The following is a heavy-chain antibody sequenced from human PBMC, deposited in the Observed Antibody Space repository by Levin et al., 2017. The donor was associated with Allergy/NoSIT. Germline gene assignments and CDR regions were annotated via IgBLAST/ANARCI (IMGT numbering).Heavy chain of an antibody. J-gene: IGHJ6*02. CDR3: ARGRLTVWNRDYYGMDV. D-gene: IGHD1-1*01. Sequence: ASVKVSCKASQYTVTSYEINWVRQATGQGLEWMGWVNPNSGDTDYAQKFQGRVTMTRNISIDTIYMDLSGLRSDDTAVYYCARGRLTVWNRDYYGMDVWGQGTTVTVSS. V-gene: IGHV1-8*01. CDR1: QYTVTSYE. CDR2: VNPNSGDT.